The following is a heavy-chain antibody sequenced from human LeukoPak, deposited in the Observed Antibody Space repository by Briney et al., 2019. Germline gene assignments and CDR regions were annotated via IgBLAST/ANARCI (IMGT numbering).Heavy chain of an antibody. J-gene: IGHJ4*02. CDR3: ARGKTGTPGSFDY. V-gene: IGHV4-59*01. Sequence: PSETLSLTCTVSGGSISSYYWSWIRQPPGKGLEWIGYIYYSGGTNYNPSLKSRVTISVDTSKNQFSLKLSSVTAADTAVYYCARGKTGTPGSFDYWGQGTLVTVSS. CDR2: IYYSGGT. CDR1: GGSISSYY. D-gene: IGHD1-1*01.